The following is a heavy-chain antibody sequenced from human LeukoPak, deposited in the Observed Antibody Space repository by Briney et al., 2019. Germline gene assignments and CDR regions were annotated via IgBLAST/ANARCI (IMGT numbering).Heavy chain of an antibody. CDR1: GFTFSTYA. CDR2: ISYDGNNE. V-gene: IGHV3-30*04. D-gene: IGHD2-2*01. Sequence: GGSLRLSCAASGFTFSTYAMHWVCQAPGKGLEWVAVISYDGNNEYYADSVKGRFTISRDNSKNTLYLQMNSLRAEDAAVYYCARGYCSSTTCPPFDYWGQGTLVTVSS. J-gene: IGHJ4*02. CDR3: ARGYCSSTTCPPFDY.